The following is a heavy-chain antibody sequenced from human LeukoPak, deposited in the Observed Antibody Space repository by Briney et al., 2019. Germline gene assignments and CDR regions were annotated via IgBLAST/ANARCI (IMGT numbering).Heavy chain of an antibody. V-gene: IGHV3-33*08. CDR2: IRYDGSNE. Sequence: PGNSLRLSCAVSGFSFSTYGMHWVRQAPGKGLEWVALIRYDGSNENYADSVKGRFTISRDNSKDTLYLQMNSLRAEDTAVYYCARDLGKGRYLDYWGQGTLVTVSS. D-gene: IGHD4-23*01. J-gene: IGHJ4*02. CDR3: ARDLGKGRYLDY. CDR1: GFSFSTYG.